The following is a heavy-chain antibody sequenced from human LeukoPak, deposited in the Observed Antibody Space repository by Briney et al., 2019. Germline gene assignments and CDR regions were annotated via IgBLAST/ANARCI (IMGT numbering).Heavy chain of an antibody. D-gene: IGHD6-19*01. V-gene: IGHV1-24*01. CDR3: AISSGWYGGAVDY. J-gene: IGHJ4*02. CDR1: GYTLTELS. Sequence: ASVKVSCKVSGYTLTELSMHWVRQAPGKGLEWMGGFDPEDSETIYAQKFQGRITMTEDTSTDTAYMELSSLRSEDTAVYYCAISSGWYGGAVDYWGQGTLVTVSS. CDR2: FDPEDSET.